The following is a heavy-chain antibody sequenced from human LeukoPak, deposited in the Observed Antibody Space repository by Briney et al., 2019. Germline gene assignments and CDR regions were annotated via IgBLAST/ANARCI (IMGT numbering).Heavy chain of an antibody. Sequence: GGSLRLSCAASGFTFRNYVIHWVRQAPGKGLEWVAVTSSDLNVKLYADSVKGRFTISRDNTKNTLYLQMNSLRAGDTAVYYCARALAVTGTGGFDPWGQGTLVTVSS. D-gene: IGHD6-19*01. J-gene: IGHJ5*02. CDR2: TSSDLNVK. CDR3: ARALAVTGTGGFDP. V-gene: IGHV3-30-3*01. CDR1: GFTFRNYV.